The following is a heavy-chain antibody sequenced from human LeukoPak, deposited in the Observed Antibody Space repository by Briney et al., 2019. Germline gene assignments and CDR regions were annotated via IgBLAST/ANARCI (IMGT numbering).Heavy chain of an antibody. J-gene: IGHJ5*02. Sequence: GASVKVSCKASGYTFTSYGISWVRQAPGQGLEWMGWISAYNGNTNYAQKLQGRVTMTTDTSTSTAYMELRSLRSDDTAVYYCARVGYCSSTSCSRPTNWFDPWGQGTLVTVSS. D-gene: IGHD2-2*01. CDR2: ISAYNGNT. V-gene: IGHV1-18*01. CDR3: ARVGYCSSTSCSRPTNWFDP. CDR1: GYTFTSYG.